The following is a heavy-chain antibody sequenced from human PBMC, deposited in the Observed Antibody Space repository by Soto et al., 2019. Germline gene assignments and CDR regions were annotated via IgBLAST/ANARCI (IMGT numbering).Heavy chain of an antibody. J-gene: IGHJ3*02. V-gene: IGHV5-51*01. CDR3: ARIRWFGELNAFDI. D-gene: IGHD3-10*01. CDR1: GYSFTSYL. Sequence: XESLKVSWKCSGYSFTSYLIGLVLQMPGKGLEWMGIIYPGDSDTRYSPSFQGQVTISADKSISTAYLQWSSLKASDTAMYYCARIRWFGELNAFDIWGQGTMVTVSS. CDR2: IYPGDSDT.